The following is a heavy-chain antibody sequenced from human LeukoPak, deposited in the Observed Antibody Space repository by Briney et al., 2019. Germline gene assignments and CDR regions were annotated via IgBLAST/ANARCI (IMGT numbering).Heavy chain of an antibody. CDR1: GGSISSGSYY. D-gene: IGHD3-10*01. CDR3: ARTVRGATWYYYYYYYMDV. Sequence: SETLSLTCTVSGGSISSGSYYWSWIRQPAGKGLEWIGRIYTSGSTNYNPSLKSRVTISVDTSKNQFPLKLSSVTAADTAVYYCARTVRGATWYYYYYYYMDVWGKGTTVTVSS. J-gene: IGHJ6*03. V-gene: IGHV4-61*02. CDR2: IYTSGST.